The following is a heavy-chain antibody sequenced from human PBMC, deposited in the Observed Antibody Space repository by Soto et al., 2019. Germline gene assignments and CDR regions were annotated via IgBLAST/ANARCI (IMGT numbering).Heavy chain of an antibody. CDR2: IYFSGST. D-gene: IGHD3-10*01. J-gene: IGHJ4*02. CDR3: ARGVSYQDY. Sequence: SETLSLTCTVSGGSISSYYWSWIRQPPGKGLEWIGNIYFSGSTNYNPSLKSRVTVSVDTSKNQFSLKLSSVTAADTAVYYCARGVSYQDYWGQGTQVTVSS. V-gene: IGHV4-59*08. CDR1: GGSISSYY.